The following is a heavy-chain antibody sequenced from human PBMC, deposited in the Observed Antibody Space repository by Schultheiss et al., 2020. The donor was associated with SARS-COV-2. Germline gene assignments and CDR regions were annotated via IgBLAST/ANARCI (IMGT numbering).Heavy chain of an antibody. J-gene: IGHJ4*02. D-gene: IGHD5-18*01. CDR3: AKYTAMVYLDL. Sequence: GGSLRLSCAASGFTFSSYAMHWVRQAPGKGLEWVAVISYDGSNKYYADSVKGRFTISRDNSKNTLYLQMNSLRVEDTAVYYCAKYTAMVYLDLWGQGTLVTVSS. CDR1: GFTFSSYA. V-gene: IGHV3-30-3*02. CDR2: ISYDGSNK.